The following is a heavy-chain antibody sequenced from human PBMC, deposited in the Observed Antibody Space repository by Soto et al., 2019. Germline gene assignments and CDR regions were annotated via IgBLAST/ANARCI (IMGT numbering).Heavy chain of an antibody. CDR2: IYSNDDK. D-gene: IGHD3-10*01. CDR1: GSSLSTSGVG. V-gene: IGHV2-5*01. CDR3: THRRGAGLYGMDV. J-gene: IGHJ6*02. Sequence: SCPTLVNPTQTLPLTCTFSGSSLSTSGVGVGWVRHPPGKALEWLALIYSNDDKRFSTYLKSRLAITKDTSKNQVVLRMTNMDPVDTATYYCTHRRGAGLYGMDVWGQGTRVTVSS.